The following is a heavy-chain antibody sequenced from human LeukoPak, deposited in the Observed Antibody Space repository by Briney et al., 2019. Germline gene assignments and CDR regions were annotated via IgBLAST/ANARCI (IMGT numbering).Heavy chain of an antibody. CDR3: ASAVSTWEQFDY. J-gene: IGHJ4*02. D-gene: IGHD1-26*01. CDR1: GGSFSGYY. CDR2: INHSGST. V-gene: IGHV4-34*01. Sequence: PSETLSLTCAVYGGSFSGYYWSWIRQPPGKGLEWIGEINHSGSTNYNPSLKSRVTISVDTSKNQFSLKLSSVTAADTAVYYCASAVSTWEQFDYWGQGTLVTVSS.